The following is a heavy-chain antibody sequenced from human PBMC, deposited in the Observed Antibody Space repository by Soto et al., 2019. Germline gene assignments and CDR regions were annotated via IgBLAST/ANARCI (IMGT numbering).Heavy chain of an antibody. D-gene: IGHD6-13*01. J-gene: IGHJ4*02. Sequence: QVQLQESGPGLVKPSQTLSLTCTVSGGSISSGDYYWSWIRQPPGKGLEWIGSIYYSGSTYYNPSLKSLATISVDTSKNQFSLKLTSVTAADTAVYYCASRHSSPYFDYWGQGTLVTVSS. V-gene: IGHV4-30-4*01. CDR2: IYYSGST. CDR3: ASRHSSPYFDY. CDR1: GGSISSGDYY.